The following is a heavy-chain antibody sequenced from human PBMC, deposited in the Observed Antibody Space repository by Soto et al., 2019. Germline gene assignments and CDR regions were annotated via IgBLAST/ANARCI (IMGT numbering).Heavy chain of an antibody. CDR2: INPNSGGT. D-gene: IGHD3-3*01. V-gene: IGHV1-2*04. CDR1: GYTFTGYY. Sequence: ASVKVSCKASGYTFTGYYMHWVRQAPGQGLEWMGWINPNSGGTNYAQKFQGWVTMTRDTSISTAYMELSRLRSDDTAVYYCAREGAPLRFLGWLMPETNWFDPWGQGTLVTVSS. J-gene: IGHJ5*02. CDR3: AREGAPLRFLGWLMPETNWFDP.